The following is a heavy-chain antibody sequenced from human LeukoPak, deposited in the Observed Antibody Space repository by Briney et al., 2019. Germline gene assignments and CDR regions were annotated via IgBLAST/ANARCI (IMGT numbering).Heavy chain of an antibody. CDR2: ISGSGGST. J-gene: IGHJ4*02. CDR3: AKDRSTYYYDSSGYPFDY. CDR1: DFTFNNVA. V-gene: IGHV3-23*01. Sequence: GGSLRLSCAASDFTFNNVAMNWVRQAPGKGLEWVSAISGSGGSTYYADSVKGRFTISRDNSKNTLYLQMNSLRAEDTAVYYCAKDRSTYYYDSSGYPFDYWGQGTLVTVSS. D-gene: IGHD3-22*01.